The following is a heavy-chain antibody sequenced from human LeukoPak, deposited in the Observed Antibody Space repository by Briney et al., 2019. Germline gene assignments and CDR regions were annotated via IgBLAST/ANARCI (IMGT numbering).Heavy chain of an antibody. CDR1: GGSISSGGYY. Sequence: SETLSLTCTVSGGSISSGGYYWSWIRQHPGKGLEWIGYIYYSGSTYYNPSLKSRVTISVDTSKNQFSLKLSSVTAADTAVYYCARATHRGYSYGYVLDYWGQGTLVTVSS. V-gene: IGHV4-31*03. D-gene: IGHD5-18*01. J-gene: IGHJ4*02. CDR2: IYYSGST. CDR3: ARATHRGYSYGYVLDY.